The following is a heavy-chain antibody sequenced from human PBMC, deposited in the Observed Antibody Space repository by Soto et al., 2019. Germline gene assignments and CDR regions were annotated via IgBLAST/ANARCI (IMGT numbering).Heavy chain of an antibody. V-gene: IGHV1-18*01. Sequence: QVQLVQSGGEVKKPGASVKLSCTASGYTFTSYGISWVRQAPGQGLEWMGWISAYNGKTNYAQNVQGRVTMTTDTSTRTAAMDLRSLRSDDTAVYDCARGGDVNYYHGMDVWGQGTTVTVSS. J-gene: IGHJ6*02. CDR2: ISAYNGKT. D-gene: IGHD5-12*01. CDR1: GYTFTSYG. CDR3: ARGGDVNYYHGMDV.